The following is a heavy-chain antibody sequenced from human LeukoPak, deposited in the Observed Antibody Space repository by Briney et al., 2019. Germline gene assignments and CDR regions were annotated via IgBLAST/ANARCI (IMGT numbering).Heavy chain of an antibody. J-gene: IGHJ3*02. CDR2: ITPILGIA. V-gene: IGHV1-69*04. CDR3: ARNLGYCSGGSCQRPNDAFDI. CDR1: GGTFSSYA. D-gene: IGHD2-15*01. Sequence: GASVKVSCKASGGTFSSYAISWVRQAPGQGLEWMGRITPILGIANYAQKFQGRVTITADKSTSTAYMELSSLRSDDTAVYYCARNLGYCSGGSCQRPNDAFDIWGQGTMVTVSS.